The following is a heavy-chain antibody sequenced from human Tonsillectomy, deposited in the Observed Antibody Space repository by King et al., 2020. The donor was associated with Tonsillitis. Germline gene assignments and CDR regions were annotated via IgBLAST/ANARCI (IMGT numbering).Heavy chain of an antibody. D-gene: IGHD1-14*01. CDR3: ARDRMVWGTGGAFY. Sequence: EVQLVESGGGLVQPGGSLRLSCAASGFTFSSYWMSWVRQAPGKGLEWVANIKQDGSEKYYVDSVKGRFTISRDNAKNSLYLQMNSLRAEDTAVYYCARDRMVWGTGGAFYWGQGTLVTVSS. CDR1: GFTFSSYW. CDR2: IKQDGSEK. V-gene: IGHV3-7*01. J-gene: IGHJ4*02.